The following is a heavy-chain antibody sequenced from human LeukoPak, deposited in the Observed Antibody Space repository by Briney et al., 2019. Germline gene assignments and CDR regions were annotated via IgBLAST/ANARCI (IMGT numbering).Heavy chain of an antibody. CDR1: GFIFSSYA. CDR2: ISYDGSNK. Sequence: PGGSLRLSCAASGFIFSSYAMHWVRQAPGKGLEWVAVISYDGSNKYYADSVKGRFTISRDNSKNTLYLQMNSLRAEDTAVYCCARESRLETYYDFWSGYYFDHYYGMDVWGQGTTVTVSS. J-gene: IGHJ6*02. CDR3: ARESRLETYYDFWSGYYFDHYYGMDV. V-gene: IGHV3-30-3*01. D-gene: IGHD3-3*01.